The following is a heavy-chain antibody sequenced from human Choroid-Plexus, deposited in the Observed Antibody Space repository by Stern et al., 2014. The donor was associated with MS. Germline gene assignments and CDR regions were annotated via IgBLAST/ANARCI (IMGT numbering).Heavy chain of an antibody. Sequence: QITLKESGPRLVKPTQTLTRTCTFSGVSLNTDGLGVGWLRQPPGKALEWLALIYWDDDKRYSPSLTNRLTITKDTSKNQVVLTMTNMDFVDTATYFCAHGSEYWSAHPDYWGQGIPVTVSS. V-gene: IGHV2-5*02. CDR1: GVSLNTDGLG. D-gene: IGHD2-15*01. J-gene: IGHJ4*02. CDR3: AHGSEYWSAHPDY. CDR2: IYWDDDK.